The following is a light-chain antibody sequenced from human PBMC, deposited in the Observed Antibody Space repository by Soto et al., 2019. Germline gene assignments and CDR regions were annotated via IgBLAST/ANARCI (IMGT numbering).Light chain of an antibody. Sequence: EIVLTQSPGTLSLSPGDRATLSCRASQSVNSNYLAWYQRKPGQAPRLLIYGASNRATDIPYRFSASGSGTDFTRTITRLEAEDFAGYYCQQYDSTPPTFGQGTKVEVK. J-gene: IGKJ1*01. CDR2: GAS. CDR3: QQYDSTPPT. V-gene: IGKV3-20*01. CDR1: QSVNSNY.